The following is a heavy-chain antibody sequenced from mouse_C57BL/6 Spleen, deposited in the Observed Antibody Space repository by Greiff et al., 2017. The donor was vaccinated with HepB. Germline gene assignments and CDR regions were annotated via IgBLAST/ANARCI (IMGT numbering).Heavy chain of an antibody. J-gene: IGHJ4*01. V-gene: IGHV1-50*01. CDR2: IDPSDSYT. D-gene: IGHD4-1*01. Sequence: VQLQQSGAELVKPGASVKLSCKASGYTFTSYWMQWVKQRPGQGLEWIGEIDPSDSYTNYNQKFKGKATLTVDTSSSTAYMQISSLTSEDSAVYYCARRPGTRAMDYWGQRTSVTVSS. CDR3: ARRPGTRAMDY. CDR1: GYTFTSYW.